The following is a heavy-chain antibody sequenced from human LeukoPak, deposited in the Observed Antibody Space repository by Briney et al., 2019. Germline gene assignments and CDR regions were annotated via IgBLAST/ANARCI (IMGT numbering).Heavy chain of an antibody. J-gene: IGHJ4*02. V-gene: IGHV3-21*01. D-gene: IGHD3-22*01. CDR1: GFTFSSYA. Sequence: NPGGSLRLSCADSGFTFSSYAMTWVRQAPGKGLEWVSSISSSSSYIYYADSVKGRFTISRDNAKNSLYLQMSSLRAEDTAVYYCARDRKIVVVHHYFDYWGQGTLVTVSS. CDR3: ARDRKIVVVHHYFDY. CDR2: ISSSSSYI.